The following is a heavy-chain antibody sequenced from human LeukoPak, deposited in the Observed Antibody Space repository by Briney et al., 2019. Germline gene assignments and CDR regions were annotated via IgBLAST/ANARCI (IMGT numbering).Heavy chain of an antibody. CDR1: GGSISSYY. D-gene: IGHD6-13*01. Sequence: PSETLSLTCTVSGGSISSYYWSWVRQPAGKGLEWIGRIYASGNTNYNPSLKGRVTMTVDTSKNQFSLNLSSVTAADTAVYYCARSRQQLVQNWGQGTLVTVSS. V-gene: IGHV4-4*07. CDR3: ARSRQQLVQN. J-gene: IGHJ4*02. CDR2: IYASGNT.